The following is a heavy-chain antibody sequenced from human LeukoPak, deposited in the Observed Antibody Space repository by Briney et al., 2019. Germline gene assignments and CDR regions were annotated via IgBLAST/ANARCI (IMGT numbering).Heavy chain of an antibody. J-gene: IGHJ3*02. CDR3: ARIYSSSWFIDI. D-gene: IGHD6-13*01. Sequence: SGPKLVNPTQTLTLTCTFSGFSLSTSGIRVGWIRQPPAKALEWLARIEWDDDKSYSTSLKTRLTISKDTSKNQVVLTMTNMDPVDTATYYCARIYSSSWFIDIWGQGTMVTVSS. CDR1: GFSLSTSGIR. CDR2: IEWDDDK. V-gene: IGHV2-70*04.